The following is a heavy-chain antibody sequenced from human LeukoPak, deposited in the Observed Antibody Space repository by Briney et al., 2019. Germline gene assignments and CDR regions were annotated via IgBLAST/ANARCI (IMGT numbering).Heavy chain of an antibody. J-gene: IGHJ2*01. CDR2: IYYSGST. CDR3: ARQRGGGYWYFDL. V-gene: IGHV4-59*04. Sequence: PSETLSLTCTVAGGSISSYYWSRIRQPPGKGLEWIGNIYYSGSTFYNPSLKSRVTISVDTSKNHFSLKLSSVTAADTAVYYCARQRGGGYWYFDLWGRGTLVTVSS. CDR1: GGSISSYY. D-gene: IGHD1-1*01.